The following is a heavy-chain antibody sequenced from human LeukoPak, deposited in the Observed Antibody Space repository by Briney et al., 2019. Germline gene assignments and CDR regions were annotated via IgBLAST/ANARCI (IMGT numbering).Heavy chain of an antibody. CDR3: ARDRKHSSSWYGMVFDY. V-gene: IGHV1-18*01. Sequence: ASGKVSCKASGYTFTSYGISWVRQAPGQGLEWMGWISAYNGNTNYAQKLQGRVTMTTDTSTSTAYMELRSLRSDDTAVYYCARDRKHSSSWYGMVFDYWGQGTLVTVSS. J-gene: IGHJ4*02. D-gene: IGHD6-13*01. CDR1: GYTFTSYG. CDR2: ISAYNGNT.